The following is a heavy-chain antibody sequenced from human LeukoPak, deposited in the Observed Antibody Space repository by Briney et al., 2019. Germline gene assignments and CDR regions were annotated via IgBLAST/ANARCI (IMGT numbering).Heavy chain of an antibody. CDR1: GGTFSSYA. CDR2: IIPILGIA. V-gene: IGHV1-69*04. D-gene: IGHD3-9*01. CDR3: ARGWDYDILTGCYFSLSFDY. J-gene: IGHJ4*02. Sequence: SVKVSCKASGGTFSSYAISWVRQAHGQGLEWMGRIIPILGIANYAQKFQGRVTITADKSTSTAYMELSSLRSEDTAVYYCARGWDYDILTGCYFSLSFDYWGQGTLVTVSS.